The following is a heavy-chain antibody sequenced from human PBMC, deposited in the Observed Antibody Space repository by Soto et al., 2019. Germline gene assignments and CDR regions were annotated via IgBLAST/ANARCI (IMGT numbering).Heavy chain of an antibody. CDR3: ARDKITGLFDY. D-gene: IGHD2-8*02. J-gene: IGHJ4*02. CDR1: GGSFGGFY. V-gene: IGHV4-34*01. CDR2: INHSGST. Sequence: SETLSLTCAVYGGSFGGFYWTGVRPPPRTGLEWIGEINHSGSTNYNPSLKSRVTISVDTSKNQFSLKLTSVTAADTAVYYCARDKITGLFDYWGQGTRVTVSS.